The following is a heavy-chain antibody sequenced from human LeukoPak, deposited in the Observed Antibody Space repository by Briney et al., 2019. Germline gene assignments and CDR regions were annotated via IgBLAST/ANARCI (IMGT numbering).Heavy chain of an antibody. Sequence: GGSLRLSCAASGFTFSSYVMSWVRQAPGKGLEWVSALSGGGDSTYYVDSVKGRFTISRDNSKNTLYLQMNSLRAEDTAVYYCAKGYWYCSSTSCYGDYYYYYVMDVWGQGTTVTVSS. CDR3: AKGYWYCSSTSCYGDYYYYYVMDV. CDR2: LSGGGDST. V-gene: IGHV3-23*01. CDR1: GFTFSSYV. J-gene: IGHJ6*02. D-gene: IGHD2-2*01.